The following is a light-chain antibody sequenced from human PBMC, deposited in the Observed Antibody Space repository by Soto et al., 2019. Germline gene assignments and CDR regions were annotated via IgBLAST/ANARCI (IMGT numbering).Light chain of an antibody. CDR3: QQYNNWPLT. CDR1: QSVSSN. Sequence: EIVMTQSPATLSVSPGESATLSCRASQSVSSNLASYQQKPGQTPRLLIYDASSRATGIPARFSGSGSGTDFTLTISSLQSEDFAVYYCQQYNNWPLTFGGGTNVEIK. V-gene: IGKV3-15*01. J-gene: IGKJ4*01. CDR2: DAS.